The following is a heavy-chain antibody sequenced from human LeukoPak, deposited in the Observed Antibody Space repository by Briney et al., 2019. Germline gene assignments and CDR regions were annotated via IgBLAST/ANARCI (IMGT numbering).Heavy chain of an antibody. CDR3: AREKTTAYNWFDP. CDR2: INHSGST. CDR1: GGSFSIYY. D-gene: IGHD4-11*01. Sequence: PSETLSLTCAVYGGSFSIYYWSWIRQPPGKGLEWIGEINHSGSTNYNPSLKSRVTISVDTSKNQFSLKLSSVTAADTAVYYCAREKTTAYNWFDPWGQGTLATVSS. J-gene: IGHJ5*02. V-gene: IGHV4-34*01.